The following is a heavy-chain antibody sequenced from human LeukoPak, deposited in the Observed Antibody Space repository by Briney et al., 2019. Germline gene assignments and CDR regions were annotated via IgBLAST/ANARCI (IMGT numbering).Heavy chain of an antibody. D-gene: IGHD3-22*01. Sequence: SETLSLTCAVYVGSFSGYYWSWIRQPPWKGLEWLGEINHSGSTNYNPSLKSRVTISVDTSKNQFSLKLSSVTAADTAVYYCARGDYYDSSGYYTFDYWGQGTLVTVSS. CDR2: INHSGST. J-gene: IGHJ4*02. V-gene: IGHV4-34*01. CDR3: ARGDYYDSSGYYTFDY. CDR1: VGSFSGYY.